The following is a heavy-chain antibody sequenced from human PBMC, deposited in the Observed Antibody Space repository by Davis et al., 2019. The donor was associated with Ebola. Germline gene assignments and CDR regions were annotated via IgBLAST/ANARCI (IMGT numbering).Heavy chain of an antibody. Sequence: GGSLRLSCAASGFIFSSYSMNWVRQAPGKGLEWVSSISSSSSYIYYADSVKGRFTISRDNAKNSLYLQMNSLRAEDTAVYYCASGYCSGGSCYSWSYYYYGMDVWGQGTTVTVSS. D-gene: IGHD2-15*01. J-gene: IGHJ6*02. CDR1: GFIFSSYS. CDR3: ASGYCSGGSCYSWSYYYYGMDV. CDR2: ISSSSSYI. V-gene: IGHV3-21*01.